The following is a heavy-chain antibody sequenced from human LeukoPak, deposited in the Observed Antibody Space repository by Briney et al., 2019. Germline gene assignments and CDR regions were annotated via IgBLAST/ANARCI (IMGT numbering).Heavy chain of an antibody. Sequence: LVKVSCKASGGTFSSYAISWVRQAPGQGLEWMGRIIPIFGTANYAQKFQGRVTITTDESTSTAYMELSSLRSEDTAVYYCASPPLSDYGDYGAFDYWGQGTLVTVSS. CDR3: ASPPLSDYGDYGAFDY. CDR2: IIPIFGTA. J-gene: IGHJ4*02. D-gene: IGHD4-17*01. V-gene: IGHV1-69*05. CDR1: GGTFSSYA.